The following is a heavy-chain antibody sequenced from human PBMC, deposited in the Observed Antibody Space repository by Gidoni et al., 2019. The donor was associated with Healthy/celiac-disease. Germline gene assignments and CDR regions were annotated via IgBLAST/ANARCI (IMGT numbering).Heavy chain of an antibody. CDR1: GFTFSSYG. V-gene: IGHV3-30*18. CDR3: AKLRFPYDYVWGPDD. D-gene: IGHD3-16*01. J-gene: IGHJ4*02. Sequence: QVPLVESGGGGVQPGRSLRLSCAASGFTFSSYGMHWVRQAPGKGLEWVAVISYDCSNKYYADSLKGRFTISRDNSKNTLYLQMNSLRAEDTAVYYCAKLRFPYDYVWGPDDWGQGTLVTVSS. CDR2: ISYDCSNK.